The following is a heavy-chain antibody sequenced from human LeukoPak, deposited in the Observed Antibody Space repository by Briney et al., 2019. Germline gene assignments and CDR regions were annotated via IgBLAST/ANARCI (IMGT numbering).Heavy chain of an antibody. CDR3: ARDQFRYCSSTSCSNYYMDV. D-gene: IGHD2-2*01. CDR1: GYTFTSYY. J-gene: IGHJ6*03. CDR2: INPSGGST. V-gene: IGHV1-46*01. Sequence: ASVKVSCKASGYTFTSYYMHWVRQAPGQGLEWMGIINPSGGSTSYAQKFQGRVTMTRDMSTSTVYMELSSLRSEDTAVYYCARDQFRYCSSTSCSNYYMDVWGEGTTVTVSS.